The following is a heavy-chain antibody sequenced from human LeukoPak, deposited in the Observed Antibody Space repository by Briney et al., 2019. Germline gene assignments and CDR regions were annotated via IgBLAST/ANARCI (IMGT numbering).Heavy chain of an antibody. D-gene: IGHD4-17*01. CDR1: GGSISRSSYY. V-gene: IGHV4-39*07. CDR2: IYDSGST. J-gene: IGHJ5*02. CDR3: AGDYGDLLTGIRFDT. Sequence: PSETLSLTCTVSGGSISRSSYYWGSIRQPPGKGLEWIGSIYDSGSTYYNPSLKSRVTISIQTSKNQFSLKLTSVTAADTAVYYCAGDYGDLLTGIRFDTWGQGTLVTVSS.